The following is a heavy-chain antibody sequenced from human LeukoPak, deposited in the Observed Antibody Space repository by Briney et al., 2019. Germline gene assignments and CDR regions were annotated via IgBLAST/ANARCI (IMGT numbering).Heavy chain of an antibody. Sequence: SETLSLTWTVSGDPISSYRDYTNYKWTWIRQPPGKGLEWIGYVYYSGSTNYNPSLKSRVTISVDTSKNQFSLKLTSVTAADTAVYYWARAYSGSDYCGQGTLVTVSS. D-gene: IGHD5-12*01. CDR1: GDPISSYRDYTNYK. V-gene: IGHV4-61*01. CDR3: ARAYSGSDY. CDR2: VYYSGST. J-gene: IGHJ4*02.